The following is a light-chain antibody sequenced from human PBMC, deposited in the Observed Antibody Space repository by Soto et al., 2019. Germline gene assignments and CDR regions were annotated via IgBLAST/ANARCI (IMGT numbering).Light chain of an antibody. CDR3: QQYGSSPYT. V-gene: IGKV3-20*01. CDR2: GAS. Sequence: EIVLTQSPGTLSLSPGERATLSCRASQSVSSSYLAWYQQKPGQAPRLLIYGASSRATGIPDRFSGSGSGKDFTLTISRLETEDFAVYYCQQYGSSPYTFGQGTKLEIK. CDR1: QSVSSSY. J-gene: IGKJ2*01.